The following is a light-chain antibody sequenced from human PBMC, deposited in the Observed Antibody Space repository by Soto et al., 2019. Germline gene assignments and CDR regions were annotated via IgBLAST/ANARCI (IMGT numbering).Light chain of an antibody. CDR2: GAS. J-gene: IGKJ2*01. CDR3: QHYGSSPRYT. CDR1: QSVSSSS. V-gene: IGKV3-20*01. Sequence: EIVLTQSPGTLSLSPGERATLSCRASQSVSSSSLAWYQQKPGQAPSLLIYGASTRATGIPDRFSGSGSGTDFTLTISRLEPEDFAVYYCQHYGSSPRYTFGQGTKLEIK.